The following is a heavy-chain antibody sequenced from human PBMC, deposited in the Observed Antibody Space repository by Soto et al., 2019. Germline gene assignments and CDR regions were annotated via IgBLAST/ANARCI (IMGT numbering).Heavy chain of an antibody. CDR2: ISYDGSNK. CDR1: GFTFSSYG. J-gene: IGHJ4*02. V-gene: IGHV3-30*03. D-gene: IGHD3-22*01. Sequence: GGSLRLSCAASGFTFSSYGMHWARQAPGKGLEWVAVISYDGSNKYYADSVKGRFTISRDNSKNTLYLQMNSLRAEDTAVYYYARDPTVISSPYYDSSGYLLWGQGTLVTVSS. CDR3: ARDPTVISSPYYDSSGYLL.